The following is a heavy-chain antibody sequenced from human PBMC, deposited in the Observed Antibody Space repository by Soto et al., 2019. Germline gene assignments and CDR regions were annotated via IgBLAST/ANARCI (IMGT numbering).Heavy chain of an antibody. CDR3: AVGGLVVVVAATPTSAGY. CDR2: INAGNGNT. D-gene: IGHD2-15*01. V-gene: IGHV1-3*01. Sequence: QVQLVQSGAEVKKPGASVKVSCKASGYTFTSYAMHWVRQAPGQRLEWMGWINAGNGNTKYSQKFQGRVTITRNTAASTAYMELSSLRSEATAVYYCAVGGLVVVVAATPTSAGYWGQGTLVTVSS. CDR1: GYTFTSYA. J-gene: IGHJ4*02.